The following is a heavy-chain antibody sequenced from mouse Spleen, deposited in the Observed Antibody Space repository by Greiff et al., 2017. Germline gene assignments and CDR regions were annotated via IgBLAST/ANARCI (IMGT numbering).Heavy chain of an antibody. Sequence: VMLVESGPGLVQPSQSLSITCTVSGFSLTSYGVHWVRQSPGKGLEWLGVIWRGGSTDYNAAFMSRLSITKDNSKSQVFFKMNSLQADDTAIYYCAKIGNYRGAMDYWGQGTSVTVSS. V-gene: IGHV2-5*01. CDR2: IWRGGST. CDR1: GFSLTSYG. J-gene: IGHJ4*01. CDR3: AKIGNYRGAMDY. D-gene: IGHD2-14*01.